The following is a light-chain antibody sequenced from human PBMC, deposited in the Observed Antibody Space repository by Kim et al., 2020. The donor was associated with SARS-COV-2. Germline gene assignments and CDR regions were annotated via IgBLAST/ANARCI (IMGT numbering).Light chain of an antibody. V-gene: IGKV3-11*01. Sequence: LSPGERAPLSCRASQSVSIYLAWYQQKPGQAPRLLMYDASNRATGIPARFSGSGSGTDFTLTISSLEPEDFAVYYCQQRFNWPITFGQGTRLEIK. CDR2: DAS. CDR1: QSVSIY. J-gene: IGKJ5*01. CDR3: QQRFNWPIT.